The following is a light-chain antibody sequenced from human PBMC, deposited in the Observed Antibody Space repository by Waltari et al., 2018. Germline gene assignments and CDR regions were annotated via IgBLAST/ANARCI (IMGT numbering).Light chain of an antibody. J-gene: IGKJ1*01. V-gene: IGKV3-20*01. CDR1: QSVGRS. CDR3: QHYVRLPVS. Sequence: EIVLTQSPGTLSLSPGARATLPCRASQSVGRSLTWYQQKPGQAPRLLIYGASSRATGIPDRFSGSGSGTDFSLTISRLEPEDFALYYCQHYVRLPVSFGQGTKVDIK. CDR2: GAS.